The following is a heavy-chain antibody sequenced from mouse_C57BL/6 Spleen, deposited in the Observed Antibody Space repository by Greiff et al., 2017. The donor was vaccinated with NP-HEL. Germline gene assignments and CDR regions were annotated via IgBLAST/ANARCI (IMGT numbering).Heavy chain of an antibody. Sequence: EVMLVESGGGLVKPGGSLKLSCAASGFTFSSYAMSWVRQTPEKRLEWVATISDGGSYTYYPDNAKNNLYLQMSHLKSEDTAMYYCARAYGSSYGAMDYWGQGTSVTVSS. CDR3: ARAYGSSYGAMDY. D-gene: IGHD1-1*01. V-gene: IGHV5-4*03. CDR2: ISDGGSYT. CDR1: GFTFSSYA. J-gene: IGHJ4*01.